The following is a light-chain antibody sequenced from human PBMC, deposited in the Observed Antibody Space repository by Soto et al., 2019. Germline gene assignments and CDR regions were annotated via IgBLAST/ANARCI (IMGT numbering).Light chain of an antibody. J-gene: IGKJ1*01. CDR1: QSVSSN. CDR2: GAS. Sequence: EIVMTQSPATLSVSPGERATLSCRASQSVSSNLAGYQQKPGQAPRLLIYGASTRAPGSPARFSGSGSGTEFTLTISSLQSEDFAVYYCQQYNNWPPWTFGQGTKVEIK. V-gene: IGKV3-15*01. CDR3: QQYNNWPPWT.